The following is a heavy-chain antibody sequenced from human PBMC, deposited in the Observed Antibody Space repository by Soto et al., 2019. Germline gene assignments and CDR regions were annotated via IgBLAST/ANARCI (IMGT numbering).Heavy chain of an antibody. CDR1: GFTFSGSA. D-gene: IGHD6-13*01. V-gene: IGHV3-73*01. Sequence: PGGSLSLSWAASGFTFSGSAMHWVRQASGKGLEWVGRIRSKANSYATAYAASVKGRFTISRDDSKNTAYLQMNSLKTEDTAVYYCTRHAAPGIAADWGQGTLVPVSS. CDR2: IRSKANSYAT. J-gene: IGHJ4*02. CDR3: TRHAAPGIAAD.